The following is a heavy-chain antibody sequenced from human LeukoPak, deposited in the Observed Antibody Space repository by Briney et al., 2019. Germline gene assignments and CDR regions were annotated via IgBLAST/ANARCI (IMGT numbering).Heavy chain of an antibody. Sequence: ASVKVSCMASGYTFTGYYMHWVRQAPGQGLEWMGWINPNSGGTNYAQKFQGRVTMTRDTSISTAYMELSRLRSDDTAVYYCARPRSYSSSWYEGSWFDPWGQGTLVTVSS. J-gene: IGHJ5*02. CDR2: INPNSGGT. V-gene: IGHV1-2*02. D-gene: IGHD6-13*01. CDR1: GYTFTGYY. CDR3: ARPRSYSSSWYEGSWFDP.